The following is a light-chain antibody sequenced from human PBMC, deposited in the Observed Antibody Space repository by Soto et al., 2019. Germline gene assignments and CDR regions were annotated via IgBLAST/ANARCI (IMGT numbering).Light chain of an antibody. V-gene: IGKV1-5*03. CDR3: QQYNTFLT. Sequence: DIPMTQSPPTLSASVGERVTITCRASHNIIKWLAWYQQKPGKAPKLLIYEASSLQTGVPSRFSGSGSGTEFTLTISSLQPDDSATYYCQQYNTFLTFGGGTKVEIK. CDR1: HNIIKW. J-gene: IGKJ4*01. CDR2: EAS.